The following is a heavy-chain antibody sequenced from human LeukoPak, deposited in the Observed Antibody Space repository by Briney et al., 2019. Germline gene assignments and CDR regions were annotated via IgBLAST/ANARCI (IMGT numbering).Heavy chain of an antibody. CDR2: INHSGST. Sequence: SETLSLTCAVYGGSFSGYYRSWIRQPPGKGLEWIGEINHSGSTNYNPPPKSRVTISVDTSKTQFSLKLSAVTAADTGVYCCARARGPRRGRINNWFDPWGQGTLVTVSS. CDR1: GGSFSGYY. D-gene: IGHD3-10*01. J-gene: IGHJ5*02. CDR3: ARARGPRRGRINNWFDP. V-gene: IGHV4-34*01.